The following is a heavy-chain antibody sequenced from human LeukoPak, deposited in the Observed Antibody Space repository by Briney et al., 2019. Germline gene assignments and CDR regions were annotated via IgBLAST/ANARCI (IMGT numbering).Heavy chain of an antibody. J-gene: IGHJ6*02. CDR1: GGSISRYY. CDR2: IYYSGST. Sequence: PSETLSLTCTVSGGSISRYYWSWIRQPPGKGLEWIGYIYYSGSTNYNPSLKSRVTISVDTSKNQFSLKLSSVTAADTAVYYCAREVRSVRYYYGMDVWGQGTTVTVSS. D-gene: IGHD2-15*01. CDR3: AREVRSVRYYYGMDV. V-gene: IGHV4-59*01.